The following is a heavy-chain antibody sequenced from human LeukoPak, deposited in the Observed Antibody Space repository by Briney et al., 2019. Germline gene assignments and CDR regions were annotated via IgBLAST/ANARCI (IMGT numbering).Heavy chain of an antibody. CDR3: AKGDYGDYYFDY. D-gene: IGHD4-17*01. CDR1: GFTFSSYA. V-gene: IGHV3-23*01. J-gene: IGHJ4*02. Sequence: GGSLRLSCAASGFTFSSYAMSWVRQPPGKGLEWVSVSSGSGYGTSYADSVKGRFTISRDNSKNTLYLQMDSLRAEDTAVYYCAKGDYGDYYFDYWGQGTLVTVSS. CDR2: SSGSGYGT.